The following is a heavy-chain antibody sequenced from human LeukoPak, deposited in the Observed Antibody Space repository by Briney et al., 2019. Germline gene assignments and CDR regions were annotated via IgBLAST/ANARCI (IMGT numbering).Heavy chain of an antibody. J-gene: IGHJ6*02. CDR1: GFTFSGYY. CDR2: ISSSGSTI. CDR3: ASRYYYDMGMDV. D-gene: IGHD3-22*01. V-gene: IGHV3-11*01. Sequence: PGGSLRLSCAASGFTFSGYYMSWIRQAPGKGLEWVSYISSSGSTIYYADSVKGRFTISRDNAKNSLYLQMNSLRAEDTAVYYCASRYYYDMGMDVWGQGTTVTVSS.